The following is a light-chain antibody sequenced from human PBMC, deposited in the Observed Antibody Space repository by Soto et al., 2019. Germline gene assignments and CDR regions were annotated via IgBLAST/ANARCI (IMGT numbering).Light chain of an antibody. CDR3: SSYTSSSTLVV. CDR1: SSDVGGYNY. CDR2: EVS. V-gene: IGLV2-14*01. J-gene: IGLJ2*01. Sequence: QSALTQPASVSGSPGQSITISCTGTSSDVGGYNYVSWYQQHPGKAPKVMIYEVSNRPSGVSNRFYGSKSGNTASLTISGLQAEDEADYYCSSYTSSSTLVVFGGGTKLTVL.